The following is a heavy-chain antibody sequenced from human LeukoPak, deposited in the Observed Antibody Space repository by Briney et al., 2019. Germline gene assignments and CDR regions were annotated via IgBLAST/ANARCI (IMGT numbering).Heavy chain of an antibody. D-gene: IGHD5-18*01. CDR2: IYYSGST. V-gene: IGHV4-59*08. CDR3: ARGYSYGYFDY. J-gene: IGHJ4*02. Sequence: SETLSLSCTVSGGSISSYYWSWIRQPPGKGLEWIGYIYYSGSTNYNPSLKSRVTISVDTSKNQFSLKLSSVTAADTAVYYCARGYSYGYFDYWGQGTLVTVSS. CDR1: GGSISSYY.